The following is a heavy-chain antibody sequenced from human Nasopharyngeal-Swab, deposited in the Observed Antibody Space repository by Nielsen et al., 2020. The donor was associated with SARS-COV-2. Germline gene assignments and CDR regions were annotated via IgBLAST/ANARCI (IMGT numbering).Heavy chain of an antibody. V-gene: IGHV4-4*02. Sequence: SENLSLTCAVSGASIRGERWGTWVRQTPGKGLEWIGESLHSGITNYNPSLKSRVTISVDKSKNQFSLKMNSVTAADTAVYYCARDGGDDISSVYGLGHWSQGTLVTVSS. CDR1: GASIRGERW. CDR3: ARDGGDDISSVYGLGH. J-gene: IGHJ4*02. CDR2: SLHSGIT. D-gene: IGHD5/OR15-5a*01.